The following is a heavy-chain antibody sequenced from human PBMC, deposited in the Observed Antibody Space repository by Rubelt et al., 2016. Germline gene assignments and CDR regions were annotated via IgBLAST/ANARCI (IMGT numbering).Heavy chain of an antibody. CDR2: IYYSGAT. J-gene: IGHJ4*02. Sequence: QLQLQESGPELVKPSETLSLTCTVSSGSVSSADHYWGWIRQPPGKGLEWIGSIYYSGATHYNPSLKSRLTITVDTSKNQFSLRLTSVTAADTAVYYCAADFLGAAGTGDWGQGTLVTVSS. V-gene: IGHV4-39*07. CDR1: SGSVSSADHY. D-gene: IGHD6-13*01. CDR3: AADFLGAAGTGD.